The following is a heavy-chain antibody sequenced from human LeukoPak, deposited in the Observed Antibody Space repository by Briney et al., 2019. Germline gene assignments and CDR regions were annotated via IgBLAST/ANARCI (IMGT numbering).Heavy chain of an antibody. CDR1: GGTFSSCA. Sequence: ASVKVSCKASGGTFSSCAISWVRQAPGQGLEWMGGIIPIFGTANYAQKFQGRVTITADESTSTAYMELSSLRSEDTAVYYCARDHGYDILTGYYLAYWGQGTLVTVSS. CDR2: IIPIFGTA. V-gene: IGHV1-69*13. J-gene: IGHJ4*02. D-gene: IGHD3-9*01. CDR3: ARDHGYDILTGYYLAY.